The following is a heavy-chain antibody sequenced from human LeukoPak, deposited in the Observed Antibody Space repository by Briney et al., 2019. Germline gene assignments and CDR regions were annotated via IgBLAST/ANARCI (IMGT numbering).Heavy chain of an antibody. CDR1: GGSISTYY. V-gene: IGHV4-59*08. CDR2: IHYSGAI. J-gene: IGHJ3*01. D-gene: IGHD3-10*01. CDR3: ARYGSGAYALDV. Sequence: SETLSLTCTVSGGSISTYYWSWIRQPPGKGLEWIAHIHYSGAIKYNPSLKSRVSLSVDTSKNQFSLRLSSVTAADTAVYYCARYGSGAYALDVWGQGTMVTVSS.